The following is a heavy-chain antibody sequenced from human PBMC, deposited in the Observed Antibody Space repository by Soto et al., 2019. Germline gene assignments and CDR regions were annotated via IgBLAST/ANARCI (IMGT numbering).Heavy chain of an antibody. V-gene: IGHV1-8*01. J-gene: IGHJ6*03. CDR1: GYTFTSYD. CDR3: ARSALEPYYYYYYMDV. Sequence: QVPLVQSGAEVKKPGASVKVSCKASGYTFTSYDINWVRQATGQGLEWMGWMNPNSGNTGYAQKFQGRVTMTRNTSISTAYMELSSLRSEDTAVYYCARSALEPYYYYYYMDVWGKGTTVTVSS. D-gene: IGHD1-1*01. CDR2: MNPNSGNT.